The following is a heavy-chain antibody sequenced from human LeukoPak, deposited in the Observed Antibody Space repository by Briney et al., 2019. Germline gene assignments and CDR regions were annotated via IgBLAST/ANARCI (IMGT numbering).Heavy chain of an antibody. V-gene: IGHV1-8*03. CDR2: MNPNSGNT. Sequence: ASVKVSCKASGYTFTSYDINWVRQATGQGLEWMGWMNPNSGNTGYAQKFQGRVTITRNTSISTAYMELSSLRSEDTAVYYCARAKGSSGWYRRGTGFQHWGQGTLVTVSS. D-gene: IGHD6-19*01. CDR1: GYTFTSYD. J-gene: IGHJ1*01. CDR3: ARAKGSSGWYRRGTGFQH.